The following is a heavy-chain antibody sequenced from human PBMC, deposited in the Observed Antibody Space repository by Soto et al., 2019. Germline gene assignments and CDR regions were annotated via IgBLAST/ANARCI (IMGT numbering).Heavy chain of an antibody. D-gene: IGHD2-8*01. V-gene: IGHV1-2*04. J-gene: IGHJ6*02. CDR1: GYSFTDYH. CDR2: INPKSGGT. Sequence: GASVKVSCKASGYSFTDYHIHWVRQAPGQGLEWLGRINPKSGGTSTAQKFQGWVTMTRDRSISTVHMELTRLRSDDTAVYFCARGHSTDCSNGVCSFFYNHEMDVWGQGXTVTV. CDR3: ARGHSTDCSNGVCSFFYNHEMDV.